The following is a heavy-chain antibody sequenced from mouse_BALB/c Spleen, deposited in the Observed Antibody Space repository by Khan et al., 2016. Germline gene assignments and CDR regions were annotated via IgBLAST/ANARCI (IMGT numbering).Heavy chain of an antibody. J-gene: IGHJ2*01. CDR1: GFAFSRYW. V-gene: IGHV4-1*02. CDR2: INPDSSTI. D-gene: IGHD4-1*01. Sequence: EVKLLESGGGLVQPGGSLPLSCSAAGFAFSRYWMSWVRQAPGKGLEWIGEINPDSSTINYTPSLKDKFIISRDNAKNTLYLQRSKVRSEDTALYYSATNWDVGYWGQGTTLTVSS. CDR3: ATNWDVGY.